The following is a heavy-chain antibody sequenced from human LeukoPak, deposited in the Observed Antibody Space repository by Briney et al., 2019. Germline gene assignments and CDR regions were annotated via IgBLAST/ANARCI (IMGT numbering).Heavy chain of an antibody. CDR1: GLSISSGGYY. D-gene: IGHD4-17*01. CDR3: ARSYDYGDYTGPWGLDY. J-gene: IGHJ4*02. Sequence: SSETLSLTCTVSGLSISSGGYYWRWIRQHSAKGLEWIVYIYYSGSTYYTQSLKSRVLISVDTSKSQFSLKLSSVTAADTAVYYCARSYDYGDYTGPWGLDYWGQGTLVTVSS. CDR2: IYYSGST. V-gene: IGHV4-31*03.